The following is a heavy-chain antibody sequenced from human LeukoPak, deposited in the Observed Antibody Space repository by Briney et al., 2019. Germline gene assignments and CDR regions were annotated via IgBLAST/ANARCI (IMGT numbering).Heavy chain of an antibody. CDR1: GFTFSTYN. V-gene: IGHV3-33*06. J-gene: IGHJ6*02. CDR2: IWFDGSNK. Sequence: GGSLRLSCAASGFTFSTYNMNWVRQAPGKGLEWVAVIWFDGSNKYYADSVKGRLTISRDNSKSTLYLQMNSLRAEDTAVYYCAKAVAATGHYYFGMDVWGQGTTVTVSS. D-gene: IGHD6-19*01. CDR3: AKAVAATGHYYFGMDV.